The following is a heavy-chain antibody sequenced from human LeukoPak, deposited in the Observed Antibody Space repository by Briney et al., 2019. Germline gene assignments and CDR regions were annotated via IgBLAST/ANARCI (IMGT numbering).Heavy chain of an antibody. J-gene: IGHJ4*02. CDR2: ISAYNGNT. D-gene: IGHD3-22*01. Sequence: ASVKVSCKASGYTFISYGISWVRQAPGQGLEWMGWISAYNGNTNYAQKLQGRVTMTTDISTGTAYMELRSLRSDDTAVYYCARDHGGGADSSGPWPGYWGQGTLVTVSS. CDR3: ARDHGGGADSSGPWPGY. V-gene: IGHV1-18*01. CDR1: GYTFISYG.